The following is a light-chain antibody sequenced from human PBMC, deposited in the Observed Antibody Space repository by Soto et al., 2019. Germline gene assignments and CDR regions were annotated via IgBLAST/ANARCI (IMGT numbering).Light chain of an antibody. V-gene: IGKV3-15*01. J-gene: IGKJ1*01. Sequence: EIVMTQSPGTLSVSPGERATLSCRASQSVSSNLAWYQQKPGQAPRLLIYGASTRATGIPARSSGSGSDTEFTLTISSLQSEDFAVYYCQQFYNWPRTFGQGTKVDIK. CDR1: QSVSSN. CDR2: GAS. CDR3: QQFYNWPRT.